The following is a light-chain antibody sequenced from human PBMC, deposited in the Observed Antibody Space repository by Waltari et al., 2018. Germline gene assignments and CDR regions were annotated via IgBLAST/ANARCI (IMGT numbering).Light chain of an antibody. CDR3: QQYYTYPLT. CDR1: QGVNSF. Sequence: AIRITQSPSSVSASTGDRVTITCRASQGVNSFLAWYQQKPGKAPKLLIYAASTLQSVVPSRFSGSGSGTDFTLTISCLQSEDFATYYCQQYYTYPLTFGPGTRVDIK. V-gene: IGKV1-8*01. CDR2: AAS. J-gene: IGKJ3*01.